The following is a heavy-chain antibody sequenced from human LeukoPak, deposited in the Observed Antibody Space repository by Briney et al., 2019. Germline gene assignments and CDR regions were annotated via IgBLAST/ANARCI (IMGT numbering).Heavy chain of an antibody. J-gene: IGHJ4*02. Sequence: GGSLRLSCAASGFTFSSYAMSWVRQAPGKGLEWVSAISGSGGSTYYADSVKGRFTISRDNAKNSLYLQMNSLRAEDTAVYYCARAITNYGYIFDYWGQGTLVTVSS. CDR1: GFTFSSYA. CDR2: ISGSGGST. CDR3: ARAITNYGYIFDY. V-gene: IGHV3-23*01. D-gene: IGHD5-18*01.